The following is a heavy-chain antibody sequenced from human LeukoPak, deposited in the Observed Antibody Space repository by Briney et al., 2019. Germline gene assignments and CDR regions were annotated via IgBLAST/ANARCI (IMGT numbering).Heavy chain of an antibody. Sequence: GGSLRLSCAASGFSFNDYYMSWIRQAPGKGLEWVSHISSSGSTIYYADSVKGRFIISRDNAKNSLYLQMNSLRAEDTAVYYCAKDERGSYSGFDYWGQGTLVTVSS. V-gene: IGHV3-11*04. CDR2: ISSSGSTI. CDR3: AKDERGSYSGFDY. D-gene: IGHD1-26*01. J-gene: IGHJ4*02. CDR1: GFSFNDYY.